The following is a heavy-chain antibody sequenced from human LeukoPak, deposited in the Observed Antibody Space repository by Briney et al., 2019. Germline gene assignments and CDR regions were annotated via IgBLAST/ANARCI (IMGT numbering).Heavy chain of an antibody. J-gene: IGHJ4*02. V-gene: IGHV3-21*01. CDR2: ISRSSNYK. CDR1: GFTFSSYG. CDR3: ASSRYDSSGYYGIIGY. Sequence: PGGSLRLSCAASGFTFSSYGMNWVRQAPGKGLEWVSSISRSSNYKYYADSVKGRFTISRDNAKNSLYLQMNSLRAEDTALYYSASSRYDSSGYYGIIGYWGQGTLVTVSS. D-gene: IGHD3-22*01.